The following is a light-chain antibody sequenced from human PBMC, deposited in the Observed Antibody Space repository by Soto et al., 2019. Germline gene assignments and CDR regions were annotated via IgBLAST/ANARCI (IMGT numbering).Light chain of an antibody. CDR1: QSVSSN. J-gene: IGKJ1*01. V-gene: IGKV3-15*01. CDR3: QQYNSYS. Sequence: DIVMTQSPATLSVSLGDRSTLSCRARQSVSSNVAWYQLKPGQAPRLLLYGASTRATGIPARFSGSGSGTEFTLTISSPQPDDFATYYCQQYNSYSFGQGTKVDIK. CDR2: GAS.